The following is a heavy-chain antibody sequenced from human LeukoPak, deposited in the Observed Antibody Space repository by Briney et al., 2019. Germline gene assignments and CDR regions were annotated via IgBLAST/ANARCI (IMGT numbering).Heavy chain of an antibody. CDR3: ARAGLNYGGYLAVGY. CDR1: GFTFSSYA. D-gene: IGHD5-12*01. CDR2: ISYDGSNK. Sequence: GRSLRLSCAASGFTFSSYAMRWVRQAPGKGLEWVAVISYDGSNKYYADSVKGRFTISRDNSKNTLYLQMNSLRAEDTAVYYCARAGLNYGGYLAVGYWGQGTLVTVSS. J-gene: IGHJ4*02. V-gene: IGHV3-30-3*01.